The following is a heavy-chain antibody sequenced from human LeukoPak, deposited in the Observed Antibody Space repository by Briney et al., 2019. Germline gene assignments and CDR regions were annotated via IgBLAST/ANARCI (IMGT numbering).Heavy chain of an antibody. CDR3: AKDVLRFLAGYFDY. V-gene: IGHV3-23*01. CDR2: ISGSGGST. Sequence: GGPLRLSCAASGFTFSSYAMSWVRQAPGKGLEWVSAISGSGGSTYYADSVKGRFTISRDNSKNTLYLQMNSLRAEDTAVYYCAKDVLRFLAGYFDYWGQGTLVTVSS. D-gene: IGHD3-3*01. J-gene: IGHJ4*02. CDR1: GFTFSSYA.